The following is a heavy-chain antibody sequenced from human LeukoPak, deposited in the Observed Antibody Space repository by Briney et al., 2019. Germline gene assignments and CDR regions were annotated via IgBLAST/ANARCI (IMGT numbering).Heavy chain of an antibody. D-gene: IGHD7-27*01. Sequence: PGGSLRLSCAASGFTFSSYAMTWVRQAPGKGLEWVSAISGSGSSTYYADSVKGRFTISRDNSKNTLYLQKNSLRAEDTAIYYCARDYGGGLGFFDYWGQGTLVTVSS. V-gene: IGHV3-23*01. CDR3: ARDYGGGLGFFDY. CDR1: GFTFSSYA. J-gene: IGHJ4*02. CDR2: ISGSGSST.